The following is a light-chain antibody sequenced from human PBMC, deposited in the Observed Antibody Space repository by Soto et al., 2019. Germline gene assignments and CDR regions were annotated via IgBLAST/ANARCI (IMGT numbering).Light chain of an antibody. CDR2: GAS. J-gene: IGKJ5*01. V-gene: IGKV3-20*01. CDR3: QQRSYPIT. Sequence: VLTQSPCTLSLSPGERATLSCRASRSAGTFLAWYQQKPGQAPRLLIYGASSRATVIPDRFSGSGSGTDFTLTISRLEPEDFAVYYCQQRSYPITFGQGTRLEIK. CDR1: RSAGTF.